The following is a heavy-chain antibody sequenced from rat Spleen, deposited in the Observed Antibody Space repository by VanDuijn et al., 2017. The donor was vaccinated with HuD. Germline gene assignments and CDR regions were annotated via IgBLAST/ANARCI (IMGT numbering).Heavy chain of an antibody. CDR1: GFTFSNYG. CDR3: TRHSYGYSHFDY. J-gene: IGHJ2*01. D-gene: IGHD1-9*01. V-gene: IGHV5-29*01. Sequence: EVQLVESGGGLVQPGRSMKLSCAASGFTFSNYGMAWVRQAPTKGLEWVTTISYDGSSTYYRDSVKGRFTISRDNAKSTLYLQMDSLRSEDTATYYCTRHSYGYSHFDYWGQGVMVTVYS. CDR2: ISYDGSST.